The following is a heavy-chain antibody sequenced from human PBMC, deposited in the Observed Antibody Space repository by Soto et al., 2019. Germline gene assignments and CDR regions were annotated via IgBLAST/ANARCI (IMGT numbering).Heavy chain of an antibody. V-gene: IGHV4-31*03. J-gene: IGHJ6*02. Sequence: PSETLSLTCTVSGGSISSGGYYWSWIRQHPGKGLEWIGYIYYSGSTYYNPSLKSRVTISVDTSKNQFSLKLSSVTAADTAVYYCARGYSSSSPHTYGMDVWGQGTTVTVSS. CDR3: ARGYSSSSPHTYGMDV. CDR1: GGSISSGGYY. D-gene: IGHD6-6*01. CDR2: IYYSGST.